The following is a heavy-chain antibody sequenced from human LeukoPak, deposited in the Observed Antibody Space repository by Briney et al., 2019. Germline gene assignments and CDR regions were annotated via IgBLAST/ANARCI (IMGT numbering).Heavy chain of an antibody. CDR2: IYHSGST. CDR1: GYSISSGYY. Sequence: PSETLSLTCTVSGYSISSGYYWGWIRQPPGKGLEWIGSIYHSGSTYYNPSLKSRVTISVDTSKNQFSLKVSSVTAADTAVYYCARDPGDIDYWGQGTLVTVPS. J-gene: IGHJ4*02. V-gene: IGHV4-38-2*02. D-gene: IGHD3-16*01. CDR3: ARDPGDIDY.